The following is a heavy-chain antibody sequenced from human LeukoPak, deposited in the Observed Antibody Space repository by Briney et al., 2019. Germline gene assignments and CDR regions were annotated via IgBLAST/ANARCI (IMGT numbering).Heavy chain of an antibody. CDR1: GGTFSSYA. CDR2: IIPIFGTA. CDR3: AMGHYYGSGSYYLWRRGPFDY. V-gene: IGHV1-69*06. Sequence: SVKVSCKASGGTFSSYAISWVRQAPGQGLEWMGGIIPIFGTANYAQKFQGRVTITADKSTSTAYMELSSLRSEDTAVYYCAMGHYYGSGSYYLWRRGPFDYWGQGTLVTVSS. D-gene: IGHD3-10*01. J-gene: IGHJ4*02.